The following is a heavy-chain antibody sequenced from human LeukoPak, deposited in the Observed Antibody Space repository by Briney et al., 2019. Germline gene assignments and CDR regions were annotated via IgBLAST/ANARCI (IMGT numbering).Heavy chain of an antibody. CDR3: ASGGCSSTSCYGWRDYYGMDV. D-gene: IGHD2-2*01. Sequence: SETLSLTCTVSGDSISNYYWSWIRQPAGKGLEWIGRIYSTESTTYNPSLKSRVTMSIDTSKNQFSLKLNSVTAADTAVYYCASGGCSSTSCYGWRDYYGMDVWGQGTTVTVSS. V-gene: IGHV4-4*07. J-gene: IGHJ6*02. CDR1: GDSISNYY. CDR2: IYSTEST.